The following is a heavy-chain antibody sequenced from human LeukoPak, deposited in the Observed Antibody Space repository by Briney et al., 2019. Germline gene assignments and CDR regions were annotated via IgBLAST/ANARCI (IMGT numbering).Heavy chain of an antibody. CDR3: ARELYGRFEY. CDR2: INPYNGNT. J-gene: IGHJ4*02. D-gene: IGHD2-2*02. Sequence: PGASVKVSCKASGYTFTTYGISWVRQAPGQGLECMGWINPYNGNTNYAQKLQGRVTMTTDTSKSTAYMELRSLRSDDTAVYYCARELYGRFEYWGQGTLVTVSS. V-gene: IGHV1-18*01. CDR1: GYTFTTYG.